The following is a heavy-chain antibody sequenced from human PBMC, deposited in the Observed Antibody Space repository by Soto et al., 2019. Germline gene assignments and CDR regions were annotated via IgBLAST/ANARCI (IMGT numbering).Heavy chain of an antibody. CDR3: EKVGRTDDAFDI. CDR1: GFTFSSYA. J-gene: IGHJ3*02. V-gene: IGHV3-23*01. Sequence: GGSLILSCAASGFTFSSYAMSWVLQAPGKGLEWVSAISGSGGSTYYADSVKGRFTISRDNSKNTLYLQMNSLRAEDTAVYYCEKVGRTDDAFDIWGQGTMVTVSS. CDR2: ISGSGGST. D-gene: IGHD3-10*01.